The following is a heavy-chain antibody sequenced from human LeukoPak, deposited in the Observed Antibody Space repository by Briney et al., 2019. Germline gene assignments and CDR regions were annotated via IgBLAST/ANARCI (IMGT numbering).Heavy chain of an antibody. CDR2: ISSSSSYI. CDR3: ARDNSPHDFWSGYYPYYYYYYMDV. Sequence: GGSLRLSCAASGFTFSSYSMNWVRQAPGKGLEWVSSISSSSSYIYYADSVKGRFTISRDNAKNSLYLQMNSLRAEDTAVYYCARDNSPHDFWSGYYPYYYYYYMDVWGKGTTVTVSS. D-gene: IGHD3-3*01. CDR1: GFTFSSYS. J-gene: IGHJ6*03. V-gene: IGHV3-21*01.